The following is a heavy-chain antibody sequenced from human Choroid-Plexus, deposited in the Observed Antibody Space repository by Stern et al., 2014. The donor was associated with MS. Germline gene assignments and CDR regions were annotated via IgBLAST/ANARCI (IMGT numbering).Heavy chain of an antibody. J-gene: IGHJ5*02. D-gene: IGHD2-2*01. CDR1: GFTLGSCA. Sequence: VQLVESGGGVVPPGRPLRLSCVASGFTLGSCAMPWVRQAPGQGLEWVAGVSYDGSNKYYADSVKGRFTISRDNSQNTLYMQMSSLRPEDTAVYYCAKDRQYGTYFFDHWGQGSLVTVSS. CDR2: VSYDGSNK. CDR3: AKDRQYGTYFFDH. V-gene: IGHV3-30*18.